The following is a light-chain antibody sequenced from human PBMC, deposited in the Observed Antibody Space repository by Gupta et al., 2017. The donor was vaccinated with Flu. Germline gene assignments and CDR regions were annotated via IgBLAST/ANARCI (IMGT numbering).Light chain of an antibody. J-gene: IGKJ2*01. CDR1: QGISSY. CDR3: QQTYSTPPT. CDR2: AAF. Sequence: DLQMTQSPSSLSASVGDRITITCRASQGISSYLNWYQQKPGKAPKLLIYAAFSLQSGVPSRFSGSGSGTDFTLTISSLQPEDFATYFCQQTYSTPPTFGQGSKLEIK. V-gene: IGKV1-39*01.